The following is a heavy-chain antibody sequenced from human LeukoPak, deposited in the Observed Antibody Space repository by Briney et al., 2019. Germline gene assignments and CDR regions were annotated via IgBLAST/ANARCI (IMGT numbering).Heavy chain of an antibody. V-gene: IGHV5-51*01. D-gene: IGHD1-26*01. J-gene: IGHJ4*02. Sequence: GESLKISCKGSGYSFTTYWIAWVRQMPGKGLEWMGVIYPGDSDTRYSPSFQGQVTLSADKSISTAYLQWSSLKASDTAIYYCARALVGAATLSYWGQGTLVAVSA. CDR2: IYPGDSDT. CDR1: GYSFTTYW. CDR3: ARALVGAATLSY.